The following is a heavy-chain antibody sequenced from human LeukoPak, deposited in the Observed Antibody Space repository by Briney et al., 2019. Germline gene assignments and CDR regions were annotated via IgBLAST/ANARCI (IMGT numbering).Heavy chain of an antibody. V-gene: IGHV4-38-2*02. CDR1: GYSISSGYY. J-gene: IGHJ4*02. D-gene: IGHD3-3*02. Sequence: SETLSLTCTVSGYSISSGYYWGWIRQPPGKGLEWIGSIYHSGSTYYNPSLKSRVTISVDTSKNQFSLKLSSVTAADTAVYYCARDSSHFPRAYYGYWGQGTLVTVSS. CDR3: ARDSSHFPRAYYGY. CDR2: IYHSGST.